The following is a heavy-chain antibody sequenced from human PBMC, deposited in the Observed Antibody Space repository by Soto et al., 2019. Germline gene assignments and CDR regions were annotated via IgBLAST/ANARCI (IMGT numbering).Heavy chain of an antibody. CDR1: GGSISSYY. CDR3: ASSGNYYYYYGMDV. Sequence: SEAQSLMCTVPGGSISSYYWSWIRQPPGKGLEWIGYIYYSGSTNYNPSLKSRVTISVDTSKNQFSLKLSSVTAADTAVYYCASSGNYYYYYGMDVWGQGTTVPVSS. V-gene: IGHV4-59*01. J-gene: IGHJ6*02. CDR2: IYYSGST. D-gene: IGHD6-19*01.